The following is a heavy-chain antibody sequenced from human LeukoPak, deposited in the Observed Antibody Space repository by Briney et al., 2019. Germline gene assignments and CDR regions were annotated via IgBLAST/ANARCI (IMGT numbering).Heavy chain of an antibody. V-gene: IGHV4-38-2*02. CDR3: ARTFTFGGVMLPADAFDI. D-gene: IGHD3-16*01. Sequence: SETLSLTCTVSGYSISSGYYWGWIRQPPGKGLEWIGSIYHSGSTYYNPSLKSRVTISVDTSKNQFSLKLSSVTAADTAVYYCARTFTFGGVMLPADAFDIWGQGTMVTVSS. CDR2: IYHSGST. CDR1: GYSISSGYY. J-gene: IGHJ3*02.